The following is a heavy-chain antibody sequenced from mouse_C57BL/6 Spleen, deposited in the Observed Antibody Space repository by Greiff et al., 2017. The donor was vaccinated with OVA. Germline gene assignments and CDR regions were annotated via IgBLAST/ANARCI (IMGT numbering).Heavy chain of an antibody. CDR3: TTYANWDACFAY. D-gene: IGHD4-1*01. CDR2: IDPEDGDT. CDR1: GFNIKDYY. V-gene: IGHV14-1*01. J-gene: IGHJ3*01. Sequence: EVQLQQSGAELVRPGASVKLSCTASGFNIKDYYMHWVKQRPEQGLEWIGRIDPEDGDTEYAPKFQGKATMTADTSSNTAYLQLSSLTSEDTAVYYCTTYANWDACFAYWGKGTLVTVSA.